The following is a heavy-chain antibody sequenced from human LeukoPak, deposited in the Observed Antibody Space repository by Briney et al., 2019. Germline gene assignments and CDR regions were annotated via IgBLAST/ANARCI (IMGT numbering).Heavy chain of an antibody. CDR3: AKALIQTTVTSSYAFDI. D-gene: IGHD4-17*01. Sequence: GGSLSLSCAASGFTFYDYAMHWVRQAPGKGLEWVSGISWNSGSIGYADSVKGRFTISRDNAKNSLYLQMNSLRAEDTALYYCAKALIQTTVTSSYAFDIWGQGTMVTVSS. J-gene: IGHJ3*02. CDR1: GFTFYDYA. V-gene: IGHV3-9*01. CDR2: ISWNSGSI.